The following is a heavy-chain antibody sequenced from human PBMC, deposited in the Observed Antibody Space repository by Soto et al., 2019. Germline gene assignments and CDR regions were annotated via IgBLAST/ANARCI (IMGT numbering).Heavy chain of an antibody. J-gene: IGHJ5*02. CDR1: GFTFSDAW. V-gene: IGHV3-15*01. CDR2: IKSKSDGGTT. D-gene: IGHD2-15*01. Sequence: GGSLRLSCAASGFTFSDAWMSWVRQAPGKGLDWVGRIKSKSDGGTTEYAAPVRGRFTISRDDSKNTLYLQMNSLKTEDTAVYYCTTDLWRRAVVVGSTGYFNLWGQGTPVTVSS. CDR3: TTDLWRRAVVVGSTGYFNL.